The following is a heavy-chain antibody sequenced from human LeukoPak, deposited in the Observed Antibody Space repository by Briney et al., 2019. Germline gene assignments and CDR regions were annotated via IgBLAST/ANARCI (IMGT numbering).Heavy chain of an antibody. CDR2: MNPNSGNT. V-gene: IGHV1-8*03. CDR1: GYTFTSYD. D-gene: IGHD3-10*01. Sequence: ASVKVSCKASGYTFTSYDINWVRQATGQGLEWMGWMNPNSGNTGYAQKFQGRVTITRNTSISTAYMELSSLRSEDTAVYYCARGEQYYYGSGSYGGWFDPWGQGILVIVSS. J-gene: IGHJ5*02. CDR3: ARGEQYYYGSGSYGGWFDP.